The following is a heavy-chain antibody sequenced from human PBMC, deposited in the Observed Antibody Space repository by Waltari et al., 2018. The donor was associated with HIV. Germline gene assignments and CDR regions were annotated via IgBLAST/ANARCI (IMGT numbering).Heavy chain of an antibody. CDR3: ARGGGVAAGGFKWFDP. D-gene: IGHD6-13*01. Sequence: QVQLQQWGAGLLKPSETLSLTCAVYGGSFSDYYWSWIRQPPGKGLEWIGEINHSGDTSYTPSLKNRITISVDTSKNQFSLKMTSVTAADTALYYCARGGGVAAGGFKWFDPWGQGTLVTVSS. CDR2: INHSGDT. CDR1: GGSFSDYY. J-gene: IGHJ5*02. V-gene: IGHV4-34*01.